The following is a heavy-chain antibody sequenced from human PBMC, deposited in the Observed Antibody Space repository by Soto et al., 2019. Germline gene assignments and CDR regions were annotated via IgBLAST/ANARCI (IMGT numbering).Heavy chain of an antibody. CDR2: ISYDGSNK. V-gene: IGHV3-30*18. D-gene: IGHD3-10*02. Sequence: GGSLRLSCAASGFTFSSYGMHWVRQAPGKGLEWVAVISYDGSNKYYADSVKGRFTISRDNSKNTLYLQMNSLRAEDTAVYYCAKDLDPGMFGSGPFDYWGQGTLVTVSS. J-gene: IGHJ4*02. CDR3: AKDLDPGMFGSGPFDY. CDR1: GFTFSSYG.